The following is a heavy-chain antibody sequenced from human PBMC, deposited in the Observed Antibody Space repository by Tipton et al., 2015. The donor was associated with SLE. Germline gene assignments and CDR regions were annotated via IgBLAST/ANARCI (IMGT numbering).Heavy chain of an antibody. D-gene: IGHD3-3*01. CDR2: INHSGST. V-gene: IGHV4-34*01. J-gene: IGHJ4*02. Sequence: TLSLTCTVSGGSISSHYWSCIRQPPGKGLEWIGEINHSGSTNYNPSLKSRVTISVDTSKNQFSLKLSSVTAADTAVYYCARGGRFLEWLTYWGQGTLVTVSS. CDR1: GGSISSHY. CDR3: ARGGRFLEWLTY.